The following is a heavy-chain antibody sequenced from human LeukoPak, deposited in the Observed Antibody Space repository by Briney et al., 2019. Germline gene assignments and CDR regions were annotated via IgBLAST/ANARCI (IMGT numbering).Heavy chain of an antibody. CDR2: IKQDGSEK. CDR1: GFTFSSYW. Sequence: GGSLRLSCAASGFTFSSYWMSWVRQAPGKGLEWVANIKQDGSEKYYVDSVKGRFTISRDNAKNSLYLQMNSLRAEDTALYYCAKDPLHDYGDYFDYWGQGTLVTVSS. V-gene: IGHV3-7*03. CDR3: AKDPLHDYGDYFDY. D-gene: IGHD4-17*01. J-gene: IGHJ4*02.